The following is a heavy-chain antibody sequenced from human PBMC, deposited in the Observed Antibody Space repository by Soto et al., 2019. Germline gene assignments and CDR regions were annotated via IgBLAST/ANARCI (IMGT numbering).Heavy chain of an antibody. J-gene: IGHJ5*02. CDR1: GYTFTSYG. CDR2: ISAYNGNT. CDR3: AREVDIVVVPAAIPGFDP. D-gene: IGHD2-2*03. Sequence: GASVKVSCKASGYTFTSYGISWVRQAPGQGLEWMGWISAYNGNTNYAQKLQGRVTMTTDTSTSTAYMELRSLRSDDTAVYYCAREVDIVVVPAAIPGFDPWGQGTLVTVSS. V-gene: IGHV1-18*01.